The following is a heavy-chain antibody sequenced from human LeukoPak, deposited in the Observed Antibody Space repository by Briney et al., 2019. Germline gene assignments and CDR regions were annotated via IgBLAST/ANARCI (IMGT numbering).Heavy chain of an antibody. V-gene: IGHV1-46*01. D-gene: IGHD3-3*01. Sequence: ASVKVSCKASGYTFTSYYMHWLRQAPGQGLEWMGIINPSGGSTSYAQKFQGRVTITRDTSISTAYMELSRLRSDDTAVYYCARDNYDFWSGYYNAFDIWGQGTMVTVSS. CDR1: GYTFTSYY. CDR3: ARDNYDFWSGYYNAFDI. J-gene: IGHJ3*02. CDR2: INPSGGST.